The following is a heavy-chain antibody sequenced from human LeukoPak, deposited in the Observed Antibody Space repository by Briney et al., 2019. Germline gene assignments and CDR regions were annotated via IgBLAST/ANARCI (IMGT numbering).Heavy chain of an antibody. V-gene: IGHV3-21*01. D-gene: IGHD3-10*01. CDR3: ARDRVTRVRGHTAPQH. J-gene: IGHJ1*01. CDR2: ISSSSSYI. Sequence: AGGSLRLSCAASGFTFSSYSMNWVRQAPGKGLEWVSSISSSSSYIYYADSVKGRFTISRDNAKNSLYLQMNSLRAEDTAVYYCARDRVTRVRGHTAPQHWGQGTLVTVSS. CDR1: GFTFSSYS.